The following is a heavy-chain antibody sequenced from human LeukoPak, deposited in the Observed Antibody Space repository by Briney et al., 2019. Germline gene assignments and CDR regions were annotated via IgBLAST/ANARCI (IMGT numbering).Heavy chain of an antibody. J-gene: IGHJ5*02. Sequence: SETLSLTCTVSGGSVSSGSYYWSWIRQPPGKGLEWIGYIYYSGSTNYNPSLKSRVTISVDTSKNQFSLKLSPVTAADTAVYYCARGKGAYVWGSYRYHNWFDPWGQGTLVTVSS. V-gene: IGHV4-61*01. CDR1: GGSVSSGSYY. CDR2: IYYSGST. CDR3: ARGKGAYVWGSYRYHNWFDP. D-gene: IGHD3-16*02.